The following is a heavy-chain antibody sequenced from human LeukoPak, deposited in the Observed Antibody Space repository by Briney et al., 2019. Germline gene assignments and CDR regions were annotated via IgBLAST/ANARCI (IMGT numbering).Heavy chain of an antibody. CDR3: AKESSRRGDDY. Sequence: GMSWVRQAPGKGLEWVSAISGSGGSTYYADSVKGRFTISRDNSKNTLYLQMNSLRAEDTAVYYCAKESSRRGDDYWGQGTLVTVSS. J-gene: IGHJ4*02. CDR2: ISGSGGST. V-gene: IGHV3-23*01. D-gene: IGHD6-13*01. CDR1: G.